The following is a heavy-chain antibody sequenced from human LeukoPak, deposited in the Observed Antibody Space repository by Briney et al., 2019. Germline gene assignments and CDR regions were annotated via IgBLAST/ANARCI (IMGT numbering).Heavy chain of an antibody. CDR2: IIPILGIA. D-gene: IGHD6-13*01. J-gene: IGHJ3*01. CDR1: GGTFSSYA. V-gene: IGHV1-69*04. CDR3: ARNLNSSSWPFR. Sequence: GASVKVSCKASGGTFSSYAISWVRQAPGQGLEWMGRIIPILGIANYAQKFQGRVTITAHKSTSTAYMELSSLRSEDTAVYYCARNLNSSSWPFRWGQGTMVTVSS.